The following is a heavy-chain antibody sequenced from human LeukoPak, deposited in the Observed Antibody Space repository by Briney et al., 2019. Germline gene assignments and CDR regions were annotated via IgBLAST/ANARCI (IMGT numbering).Heavy chain of an antibody. CDR1: GGSFISYD. CDR2: IFYSGST. J-gene: IGHJ4*02. CDR3: ARGTTTVTTFLSKETRKKYYFDY. D-gene: IGHD4-17*01. Sequence: SETLSLTCTVSGGSFISYDWSWIRQPPGKGLEWIGHIFYSGSTDYNPSLKSRVTISVDTSKNQFSLKLSSVTAADTAVYYCARGTTTVTTFLSKETRKKYYFDYWGQGTLVTVSS. V-gene: IGHV4-59*12.